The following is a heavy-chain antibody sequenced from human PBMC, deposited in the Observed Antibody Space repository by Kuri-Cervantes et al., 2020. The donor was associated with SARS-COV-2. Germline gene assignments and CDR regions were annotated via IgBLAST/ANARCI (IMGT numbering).Heavy chain of an antibody. D-gene: IGHD2-15*01. CDR1: GFSLNTNGNR. J-gene: IGHJ5*02. V-gene: IGHV2-70*04. Sequence: SGPTLVKPTETLTVTCTFSGFSLNTNGNRVSWIRQTPGKALEWLARIDWDDDKFYSTSLKSRLIISKDTSKNQVVLTMTNMDPVDTATYYCTRAATPNWFDPWGQGTLVTVSS. CDR3: TRAATPNWFDP. CDR2: IDWDDDK.